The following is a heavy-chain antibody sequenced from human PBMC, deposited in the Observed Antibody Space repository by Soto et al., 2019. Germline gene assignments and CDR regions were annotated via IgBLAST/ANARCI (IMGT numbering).Heavy chain of an antibody. CDR2: ISYDGSNK. J-gene: IGHJ4*02. D-gene: IGHD3-10*01. Sequence: QVQLVESGGGVVQPGRSLRLSCAASGFTFSSYGMHWVRQAPGKGLEWVAVISYDGSNKYYADSVKGRFTISRDNSKNTLYLQMNSLRAEDTAVYYCAPRGDLWGQGTLVTVSS. CDR3: APRGDL. V-gene: IGHV3-30*03. CDR1: GFTFSSYG.